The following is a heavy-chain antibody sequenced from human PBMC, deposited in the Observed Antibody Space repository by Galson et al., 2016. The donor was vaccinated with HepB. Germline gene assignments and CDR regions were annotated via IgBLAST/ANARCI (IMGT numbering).Heavy chain of an antibody. J-gene: IGHJ6*02. V-gene: IGHV4-39*07. D-gene: IGHD3-10*01. CDR1: GGSISDGFYY. CDR3: ARVITMVRGPPPGPYCMDV. Sequence: SETLSLTCTVSGGSISDGFYYWGWIRQPPGKGLEWIGSISHRGSSYYNPSLQSRVTILIDTSKNQFSLKMSSVTAADTAVYYCARVITMVRGPPPGPYCMDVWGQGTTVTVSS. CDR2: ISHRGSS.